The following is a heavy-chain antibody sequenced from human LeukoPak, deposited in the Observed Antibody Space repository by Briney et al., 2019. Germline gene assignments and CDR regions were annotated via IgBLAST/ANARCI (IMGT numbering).Heavy chain of an antibody. V-gene: IGHV3-7*01. CDR1: GFTFSTYW. CDR3: ARIYGRRGGGTFDY. D-gene: IGHD3-16*01. Sequence: GGSLRLSCAASGFTFSTYWMSRVRRAPGKGLEWVANIKQDGSEKYYVDSVKGRFTISRDNAKNSLYLQMNSLRAEDTAVYYCARIYGRRGGGTFDYWGQGALVTVSS. J-gene: IGHJ4*02. CDR2: IKQDGSEK.